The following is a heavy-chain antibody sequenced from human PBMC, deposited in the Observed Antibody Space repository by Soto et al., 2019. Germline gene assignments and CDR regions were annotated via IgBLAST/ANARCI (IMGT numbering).Heavy chain of an antibody. D-gene: IGHD6-13*01. CDR1: GFTFSSYA. Sequence: VQLLESGGGLVQPGGSLRLSCAASGFTFSSYAMSWVRQAPGKGLEWVSAISGSGGSTYYADSVKGRFTISRDNSKNTMYLQMNGLRAEDTAVYYCAKENGYSSSWFEFDYWGQGTLVTVSS. V-gene: IGHV3-23*01. CDR3: AKENGYSSSWFEFDY. J-gene: IGHJ4*02. CDR2: ISGSGGST.